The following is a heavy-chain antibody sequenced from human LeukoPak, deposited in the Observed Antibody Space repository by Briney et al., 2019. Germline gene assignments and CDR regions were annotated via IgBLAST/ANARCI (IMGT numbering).Heavy chain of an antibody. CDR2: IYYSGST. CDR3: ARDSSGWYSWFDP. CDR1: GGSISSHY. V-gene: IGHV4-59*11. J-gene: IGHJ5*02. Sequence: PSETLSLTCTVSGGSISSHYWSWIRQPPGKGLEWIGYIYYSGSTNYNPSLKSRVTISVDTSKNQFSLKLSSVTAADTAVYYCARDSSGWYSWFDPWGQGTLVTVSS. D-gene: IGHD6-19*01.